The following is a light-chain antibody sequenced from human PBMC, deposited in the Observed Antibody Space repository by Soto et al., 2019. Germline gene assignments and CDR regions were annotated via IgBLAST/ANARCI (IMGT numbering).Light chain of an antibody. Sequence: DIQMTQSPSSLSASVGDRVAITCRASQNIRNYLNWYQQKPGKAPKVLIYGAASLQSGVPSRFGGSGSGTNFTLTINSLQPEDYATYYCQQSYNIQALTFGGGTKVDIK. V-gene: IGKV1-39*01. J-gene: IGKJ4*01. CDR2: GAA. CDR1: QNIRNY. CDR3: QQSYNIQALT.